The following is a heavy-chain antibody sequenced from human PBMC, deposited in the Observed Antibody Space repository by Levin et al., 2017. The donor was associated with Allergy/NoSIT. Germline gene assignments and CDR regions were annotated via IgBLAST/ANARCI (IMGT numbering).Heavy chain of an antibody. V-gene: IGHV3-23*01. CDR2: ITGGGFNT. J-gene: IGHJ3*01. Sequence: GGSLRLSCAVSGFSISEYAMAWVRQAPGKGLEWVSEITGGGFNTYYGDSVKGRFTASKDDSKDMLYLDLSSLRVEDTAVYYCAKKQGGTSGFSFDVWGQGTMVTVSS. CDR1: GFSISEYA. CDR3: AKKQGGTSGFSFDV. D-gene: IGHD1/OR15-1a*01.